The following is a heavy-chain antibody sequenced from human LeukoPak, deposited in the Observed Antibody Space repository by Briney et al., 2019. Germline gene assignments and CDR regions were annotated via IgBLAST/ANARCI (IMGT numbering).Heavy chain of an antibody. CDR3: AKHSSSYYYYYYYYMDV. Sequence: GGSLRLSCAASGFTFSSYAMSWVRQAPGKGLEWVSAISGSGGSTYYADSVKGRFTTSRDNSKNTLYLQMNSLRAEDTAVYYCAKHSSSYYYYYYYYMDVWGKGTTVTVSS. V-gene: IGHV3-23*01. D-gene: IGHD6-13*01. CDR1: GFTFSSYA. CDR2: ISGSGGST. J-gene: IGHJ6*03.